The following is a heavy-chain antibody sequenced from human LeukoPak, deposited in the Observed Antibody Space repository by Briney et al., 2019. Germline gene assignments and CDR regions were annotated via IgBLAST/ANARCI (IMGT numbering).Heavy chain of an antibody. CDR2: IKQDRSEK. V-gene: IGHV3-7*01. D-gene: IGHD3-3*01. CDR3: ARLREIPVFGVVTKSTSYFDY. J-gene: IGHJ4*02. CDR1: GFTLSSYS. Sequence: GGSLRLSCVASGFTLSSYSVNWVRQAPGKGLELVANIKQDRSEKYYVDSVKGRFTISRDNAKNSLYLQMNSLRAEDTAVYYCARLREIPVFGVVTKSTSYFDYWGQGTLVTVSS.